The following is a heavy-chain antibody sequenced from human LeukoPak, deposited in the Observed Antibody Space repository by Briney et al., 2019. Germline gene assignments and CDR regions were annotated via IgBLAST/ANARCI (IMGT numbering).Heavy chain of an antibody. CDR2: IYYSGST. CDR3: ARSEVTYYYDSSGYSNAFDI. CDR1: GGSLSSYY. J-gene: IGHJ3*02. D-gene: IGHD3-22*01. V-gene: IGHV4-59*01. Sequence: PSGTLSLTCTVSGGSLSSYYWSWIRQPPGKGLEWIGYIYYSGSTNYNPSLKSRVTISVDTSKSQFSLKLSSVTAADTAVYYCARSEVTYYYDSSGYSNAFDIWGQGTMVTVSS.